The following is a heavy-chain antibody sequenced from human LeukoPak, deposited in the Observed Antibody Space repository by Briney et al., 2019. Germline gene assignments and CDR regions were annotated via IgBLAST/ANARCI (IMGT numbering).Heavy chain of an antibody. CDR2: IYSGGST. V-gene: IGHV3-66*02. Sequence: GGSLRLSRAASGFTVSSNYMSWVRQAPGKGLEWVSVIYSGGSTYYADSVKGRFTISRDNSKNTLYLQMNSLRAEDTAVYYCARDLRNYFDYWGQGTLVTVSS. D-gene: IGHD1-14*01. J-gene: IGHJ4*02. CDR3: ARDLRNYFDY. CDR1: GFTVSSNY.